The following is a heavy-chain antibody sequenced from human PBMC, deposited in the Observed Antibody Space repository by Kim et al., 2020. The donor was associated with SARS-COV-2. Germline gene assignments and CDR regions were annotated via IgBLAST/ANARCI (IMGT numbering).Heavy chain of an antibody. D-gene: IGHD4-17*01. Sequence: SETLSLTCTVSGGSVSSGSYYWSWIRQPPGKGLEWIGYIYYSGSTNYNPSLKSRVTISVDTSKNQFSLKLSSVTAADTAVYYCARATVTTESWFDPWGQG. CDR1: GGSVSSGSYY. CDR2: IYYSGST. J-gene: IGHJ5*02. V-gene: IGHV4-61*01. CDR3: ARATVTTESWFDP.